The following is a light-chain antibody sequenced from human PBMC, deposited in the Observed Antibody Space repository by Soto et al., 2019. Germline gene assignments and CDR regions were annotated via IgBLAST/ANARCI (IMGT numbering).Light chain of an antibody. V-gene: IGKV3-11*01. CDR1: QNVEGY. CDR3: QQRNSWPPLT. CDR2: DAS. Sequence: DIVLTQSPAILSLSPGESATLSCRASQNVEGYLAWYQQKPGQAPRLLIYDASNRATGIPARFSGSGSGTHFTLTITSLEPEDFAVYYCQQRNSWPPLTFGQGTRLEIK. J-gene: IGKJ5*01.